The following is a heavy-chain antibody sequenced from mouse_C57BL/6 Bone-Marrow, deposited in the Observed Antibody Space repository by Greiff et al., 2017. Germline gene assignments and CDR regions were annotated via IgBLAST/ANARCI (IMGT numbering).Heavy chain of an antibody. J-gene: IGHJ4*01. Sequence: QVQLQQSGAELVRPGTSVKVSCKASGYAFPNYLIEWVKQRPGQGLEWIGVINPGSGSTNYNEKFKSKATLTVDTSSSTAYMQLSSLTSEDSAVYYCARITTEYYYYAMDYWGQGTSVTVSS. CDR3: ARITTEYYYYAMDY. CDR1: GYAFPNYL. CDR2: INPGSGST. D-gene: IGHD1-1*01. V-gene: IGHV1-54*01.